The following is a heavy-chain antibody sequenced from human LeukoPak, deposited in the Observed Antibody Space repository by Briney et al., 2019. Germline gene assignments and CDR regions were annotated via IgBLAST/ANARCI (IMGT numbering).Heavy chain of an antibody. Sequence: PGASLRLSCAASGFTFSNYAMSWVRQAPGKGLEWVSAIVGSGGSTYYADSVKGRFTISRDNPKNTLYLQMNSLRAEDTAVYYCAKWGDYDILTGYYDSDYWGQGTLVTVSP. V-gene: IGHV3-23*01. CDR2: IVGSGGST. CDR1: GFTFSNYA. D-gene: IGHD3-9*01. CDR3: AKWGDYDILTGYYDSDY. J-gene: IGHJ4*02.